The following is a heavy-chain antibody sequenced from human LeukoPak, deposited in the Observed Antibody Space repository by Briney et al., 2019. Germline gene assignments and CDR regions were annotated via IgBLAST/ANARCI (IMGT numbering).Heavy chain of an antibody. CDR2: IRYDGSNE. V-gene: IGHV3-30*02. J-gene: IGHJ4*02. Sequence: GGSLRLSCAASGFVFSSYGMHWVRQAPGKGLEWVAFIRYDGSNEYYADSVNGRFTISRDNSKSTLYLQTNSLRVEDTALYYCVKQVFGETGYFDSWGQGTLVTVST. CDR1: GFVFSSYG. CDR3: VKQVFGETGYFDS. D-gene: IGHD3-10*01.